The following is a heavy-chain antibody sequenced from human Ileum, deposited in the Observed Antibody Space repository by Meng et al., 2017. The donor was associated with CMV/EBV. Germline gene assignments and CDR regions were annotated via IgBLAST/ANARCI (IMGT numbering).Heavy chain of an antibody. J-gene: IGHJ5*01. CDR3: AKGVGYSGISWFES. Sequence: SGSPYGVYCLRWVRKAPWKGLEGVSSTSGSGPSSVSAGSVKGRSTISRDNSKNTRNLQMNSLRVDDTAVYYCAKGVGYSGISWFESWGQGTLVTVSS. V-gene: IGHV3-23*01. CDR1: GSPYGVYC. CDR2: TSGSGPSS. D-gene: IGHD4-23*01.